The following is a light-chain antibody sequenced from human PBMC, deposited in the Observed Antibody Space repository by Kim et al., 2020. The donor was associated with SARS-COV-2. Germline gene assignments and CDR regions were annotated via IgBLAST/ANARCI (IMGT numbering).Light chain of an antibody. V-gene: IGLV1-44*01. CDR1: SSNIGGNP. CDR2: SSY. Sequence: SELTQPPSASGTPGQRVTISCSGTSSNIGGNPVNWYQHLPGAAPKLLIYSSYQRPSGVPDRFSGSRSGTSASLAISGLQSEDEADYYCAAWDDSLNGVVFGGGTQLTVL. J-gene: IGLJ2*01. CDR3: AAWDDSLNGVV.